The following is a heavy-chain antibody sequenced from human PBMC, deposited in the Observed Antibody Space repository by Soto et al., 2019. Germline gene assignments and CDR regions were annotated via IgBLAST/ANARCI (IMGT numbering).Heavy chain of an antibody. V-gene: IGHV1-69*01. CDR1: GGTFGIYA. Sequence: AVTVSCTGSGGTFGIYAISWVRPAPGQGLEWMGGIIPIFGTTNYAEKFRGRVSITADESTSTAYVELSSLRSEDTAVYYCAGSFKYGSGTFDAFDSWGQGTMVTVSS. CDR3: AGSFKYGSGTFDAFDS. D-gene: IGHD3-10*01. J-gene: IGHJ3*02. CDR2: IIPIFGTT.